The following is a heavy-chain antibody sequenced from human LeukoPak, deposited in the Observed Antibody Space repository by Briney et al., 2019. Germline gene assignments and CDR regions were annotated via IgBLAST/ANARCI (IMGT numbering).Heavy chain of an antibody. CDR2: ISGSGGST. J-gene: IGHJ3*02. Sequence: GGSLRLSCAASGFSFSSYWMHWVRQAPGKGLEWVSAISGSGGSTYYADSVKGRFTISRDNSKNTLYLQMNSLRAEDTAVYYCAREYYYDSSGYSLWGAFDIWGQGTMVTVSS. CDR1: GFSFSSYW. D-gene: IGHD3-22*01. V-gene: IGHV3-23*01. CDR3: AREYYYDSSGYSLWGAFDI.